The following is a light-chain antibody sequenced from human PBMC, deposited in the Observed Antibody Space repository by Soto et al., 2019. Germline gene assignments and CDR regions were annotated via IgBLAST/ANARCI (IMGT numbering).Light chain of an antibody. Sequence: QSVLTQPPSASGTPGQRVTISCSGSSSNVGSNTVSWYQQLPGTAPKVLIYSDDQRPSGVPDRFSGSKSGTSASLAISGLRSEDEADYYCAAWDDSLSGWVFGGGTKVTVL. CDR2: SDD. V-gene: IGLV1-44*01. CDR3: AAWDDSLSGWV. CDR1: SSNVGSNT. J-gene: IGLJ3*02.